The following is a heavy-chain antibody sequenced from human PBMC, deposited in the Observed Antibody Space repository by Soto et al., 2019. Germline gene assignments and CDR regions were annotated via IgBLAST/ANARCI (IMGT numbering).Heavy chain of an antibody. J-gene: IGHJ5*02. CDR3: ARGSGGVPAAAGYNWFDP. Sequence: SETLSLTCTVSGGSISSYYWSWIRQPPGKGLEWIGYIYYSGSTNYNPSLKSRVTISVDTSKNQFSLKLSSVTAADTAVYYCARGSGGVPAAAGYNWFDPWGQGTLVTVSS. V-gene: IGHV4-59*01. D-gene: IGHD6-13*01. CDR1: GGSISSYY. CDR2: IYYSGST.